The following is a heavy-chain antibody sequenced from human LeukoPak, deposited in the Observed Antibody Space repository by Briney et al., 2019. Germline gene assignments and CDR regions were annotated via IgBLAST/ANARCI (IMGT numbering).Heavy chain of an antibody. Sequence: SETLSLTRTVSGYSISSTYYGAWIRQPPGKGLEWIATISHSGNTYYTPSLESRLTISLDTSKKHFSLRLSSVTAADTAVYYCARVNAPVATFDYWGLGTLVAVSS. CDR3: ARVNAPVATFDY. D-gene: IGHD1-1*01. V-gene: IGHV4-38-2*02. J-gene: IGHJ4*02. CDR2: ISHSGNT. CDR1: GYSISSTYY.